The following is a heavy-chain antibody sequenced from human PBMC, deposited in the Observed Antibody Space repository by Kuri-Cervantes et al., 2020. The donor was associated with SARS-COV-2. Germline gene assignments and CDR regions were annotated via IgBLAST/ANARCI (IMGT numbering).Heavy chain of an antibody. D-gene: IGHD2-8*01. CDR1: GFTFNTYS. CDR2: ISKGSDTI. V-gene: IGHV3-48*01. Sequence: GESLKISCAASGFTFNTYSMDWVRLAPGKGLEWLAYISKGSDTIYYADSVKGRFTISRDNAKNSLFLQMNSLRADDTAVYYCARGGEDFVQETGNWFEPWGRGTQVTVSS. J-gene: IGHJ5*02. CDR3: ARGGEDFVQETGNWFEP.